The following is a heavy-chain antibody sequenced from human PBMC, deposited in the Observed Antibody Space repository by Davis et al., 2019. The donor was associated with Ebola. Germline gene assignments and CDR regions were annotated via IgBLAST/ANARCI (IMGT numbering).Heavy chain of an antibody. Sequence: PGGSLRLSCAASGFTFSSYEMNWVRQAPGKGLEWVSYISSSGSTIYYVDSVKGRFTISRDNAKNSLYLQMNSLRAEDTAVYYCARAPLRYDSSGYYFDYWGQGTLVTVSS. CDR3: ARAPLRYDSSGYYFDY. J-gene: IGHJ4*02. V-gene: IGHV3-48*03. CDR2: ISSSGSTI. D-gene: IGHD3-22*01. CDR1: GFTFSSYE.